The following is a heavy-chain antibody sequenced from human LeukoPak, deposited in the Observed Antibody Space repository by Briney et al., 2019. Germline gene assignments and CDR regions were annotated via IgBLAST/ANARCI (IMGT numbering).Heavy chain of an antibody. CDR1: GGSFSGYY. CDR3: AREDPQTTVPEGMDV. D-gene: IGHD4-17*01. V-gene: IGHV4-59*01. CDR2: IYYSGTT. J-gene: IGHJ6*02. Sequence: KPSETLSLTCAVYGGSFSGYYWSWIRQSPGKGLEWIGYIYYSGTTNYNPSLKSRVTISVDTSKDQFSLQLRSVTAADTAVYYCAREDPQTTVPEGMDVWGQGTTVTVSS.